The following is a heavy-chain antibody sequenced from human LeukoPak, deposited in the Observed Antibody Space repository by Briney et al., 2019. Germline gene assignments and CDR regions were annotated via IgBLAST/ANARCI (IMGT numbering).Heavy chain of an antibody. D-gene: IGHD5-18*01. J-gene: IGHJ4*02. V-gene: IGHV3-7*01. CDR1: GFSFTTYW. CDR3: ARDSPERGYSYGPLDNYFDY. CDR2: INQDGNER. Sequence: GGSLRLSCAASGFSFTTYWMGWVRQAPGKGLEWVANINQDGNERYYMDSVKGRFTISRDNAKNSLSLQMNSLRAEDTAVYYCARDSPERGYSYGPLDNYFDYWGQGTLVTISS.